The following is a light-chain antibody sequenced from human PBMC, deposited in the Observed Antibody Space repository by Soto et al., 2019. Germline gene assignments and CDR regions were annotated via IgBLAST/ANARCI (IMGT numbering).Light chain of an antibody. CDR3: QQYNNWPPNT. J-gene: IGKJ4*01. CDR2: GAS. V-gene: IGKV3-15*01. CDR1: QSVSRN. Sequence: EIVMTQSPATLSVSPGERATLSCRASQSVSRNLAWYQQKPGQAPRLLIYGASTRATGIPARFSGSGSGTEFTLTISNLQSEDFAVYYCQQYNNWPPNTFGGGTKVEIK.